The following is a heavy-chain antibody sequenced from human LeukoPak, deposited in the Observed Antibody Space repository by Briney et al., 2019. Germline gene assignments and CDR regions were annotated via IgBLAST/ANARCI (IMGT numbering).Heavy chain of an antibody. CDR3: ARGSKLDFDY. CDR2: IWYDGSNK. V-gene: IGHV3-33*01. J-gene: IGHJ4*02. D-gene: IGHD6-6*01. Sequence: SCKASGYTFTSYGMHWVRQAPGKGLEWVAVIWYDGSNKYYADSVKGRFTISRDNSKNTLYLQMNSLRAEDTAVYYCARGSKLDFDYWGQGTLVTVSS. CDR1: GYTFTSYG.